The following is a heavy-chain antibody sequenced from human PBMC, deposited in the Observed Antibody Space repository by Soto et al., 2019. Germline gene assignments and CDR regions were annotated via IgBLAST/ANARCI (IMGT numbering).Heavy chain of an antibody. V-gene: IGHV1-18*01. Sequence: QVQPVQSAGEVKKPGASVKVSCKASGYTFTTYGITWVRQAPGQGLEYIGWISTYNGNTDFAQKVQNRVTFTTDTSTNTAYMELRSLRPDDTAIYYCARAKVLITPNWFDPWGQGTLVTVSS. J-gene: IGHJ5*02. CDR3: ARAKVLITPNWFDP. D-gene: IGHD3-22*01. CDR2: ISTYNGNT. CDR1: GYTFTTYG.